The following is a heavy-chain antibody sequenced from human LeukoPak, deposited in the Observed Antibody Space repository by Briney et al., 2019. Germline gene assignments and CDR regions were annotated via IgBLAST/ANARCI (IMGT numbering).Heavy chain of an antibody. CDR1: GFTFSSYG. D-gene: IGHD1-26*01. J-gene: IGHJ4*02. V-gene: IGHV3-30*02. CDR2: IRHDGSNN. CDR3: ANCEHEEWELLSFDY. Sequence: GGSLTLSCAASGFTFSSYGMHWVRQAPGKGLEWVAFIRHDGSNNYYADSVKGRFTISRDNSNNTLYLQMNSPRAEDTAVYYCANCEHEEWELLSFDYWGQGTLVTVSS.